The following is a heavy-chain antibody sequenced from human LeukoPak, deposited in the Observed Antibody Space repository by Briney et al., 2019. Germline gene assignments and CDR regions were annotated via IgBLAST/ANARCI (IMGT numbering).Heavy chain of an antibody. D-gene: IGHD3-16*01. CDR1: GFTFTDSW. CDR3: ARGGIYGSFDY. Sequence: GGSLRPSCAASGFTFTDSWMTWVRQAPGKGLEWVAHIKQDGNDKYYVDSVKGRFTISRDNAKNSLHLQMNSLRAEDTAVYYCARGGIYGSFDYWGQGTLVIVSS. V-gene: IGHV3-7*01. J-gene: IGHJ4*02. CDR2: IKQDGNDK.